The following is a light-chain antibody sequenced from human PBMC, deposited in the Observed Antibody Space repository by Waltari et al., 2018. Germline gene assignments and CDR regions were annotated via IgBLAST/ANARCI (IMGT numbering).Light chain of an antibody. CDR2: AAS. CDR1: QGISNY. CDR3: QKYNSVPPIT. Sequence: DIQMTQSPSSLSASVGDRVTITCRASQGISNYLAWYQQKPGKVPKLLIYAASTLHSGVPSRFSGSGSGTDFTLTISSLQPEDVATYYCQKYNSVPPITFGGGTKVEIK. J-gene: IGKJ4*01. V-gene: IGKV1-27*01.